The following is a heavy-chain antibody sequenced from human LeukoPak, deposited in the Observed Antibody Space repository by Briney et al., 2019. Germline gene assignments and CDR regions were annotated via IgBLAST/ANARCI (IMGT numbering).Heavy chain of an antibody. V-gene: IGHV1-8*01. Sequence: ASVKVSCKASGYTFTSYDINWVRQATGQGLEWMGWMNPNSGNTGYAQKFQGRVTMTRDTSISTAYMELSRLRSDDTAVYYCARDHRGLQSGGDPDYWGQGTLVTVSS. CDR1: GYTFTSYD. CDR2: MNPNSGNT. D-gene: IGHD5-24*01. CDR3: ARDHRGLQSGGDPDY. J-gene: IGHJ4*02.